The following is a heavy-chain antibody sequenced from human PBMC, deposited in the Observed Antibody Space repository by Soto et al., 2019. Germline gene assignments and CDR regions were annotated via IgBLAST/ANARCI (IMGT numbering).Heavy chain of an antibody. D-gene: IGHD1-26*01. CDR1: GFTLGNYW. J-gene: IGHJ4*02. V-gene: IGHV3-74*01. CDR3: TRVIVGGNGDFDY. Sequence: GWSLRLACAASGFTLGNYWMHWVRQSPGKGLMWVARIKSDGSSSSYADSVKGRFTISRDNAKNTLYLQMNSLGAEDSAVYYCTRVIVGGNGDFDYWGQGTLVTVSS. CDR2: IKSDGSSS.